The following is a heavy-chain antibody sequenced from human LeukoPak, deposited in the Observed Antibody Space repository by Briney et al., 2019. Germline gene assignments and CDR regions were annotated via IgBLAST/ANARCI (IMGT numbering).Heavy chain of an antibody. V-gene: IGHV1-8*01. J-gene: IGHJ3*02. CDR3: ARAGRITMIVVVKRNAFDI. D-gene: IGHD3-22*01. CDR1: GYTFTSYD. CDR2: MNPNSGNT. Sequence: ASVKVSCKASGYTFTSYDINWVRQATGQGLEWMGWMNPNSGNTGYAQKFQGRVTMTRNTSISTAYMELSSLRSEDTAAYYCARAGRITMIVVVKRNAFDIWGQGTMVTVSS.